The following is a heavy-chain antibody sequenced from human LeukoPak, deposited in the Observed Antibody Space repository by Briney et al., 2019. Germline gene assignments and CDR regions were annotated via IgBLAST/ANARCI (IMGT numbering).Heavy chain of an antibody. CDR2: IWYDGSYT. Sequence: PGGSLRLSCAASGFTFTHYGMHWVRQAPGKGLEWVAVIWYDGSYTYYADSVKGRFTISRDNSQNTLYPQMNSLRVEDTAVYSCARDVPDSGNYYPDALDMWGQGTMVTVSS. V-gene: IGHV3-33*01. CDR3: ARDVPDSGNYYPDALDM. CDR1: GFTFTHYG. J-gene: IGHJ3*02. D-gene: IGHD3-10*01.